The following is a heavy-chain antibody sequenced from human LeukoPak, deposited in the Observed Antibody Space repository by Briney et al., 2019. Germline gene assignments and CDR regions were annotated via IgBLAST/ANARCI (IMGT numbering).Heavy chain of an antibody. CDR2: ISGYNGNT. J-gene: IGHJ3*02. D-gene: IGHD2-15*01. Sequence: ASVKVSCTAFGHTLTDYGFAWVRQAPGQGLEWMGWISGYNGNTKFAPSLHGRLTMTTDTSTSTVTLELRSLRSDDTAVYYCAREGRIYSSESGRGYHALNAFDIWGQGTMVTVSS. V-gene: IGHV1-18*01. CDR1: GHTLTDYG. CDR3: AREGRIYSSESGRGYHALNAFDI.